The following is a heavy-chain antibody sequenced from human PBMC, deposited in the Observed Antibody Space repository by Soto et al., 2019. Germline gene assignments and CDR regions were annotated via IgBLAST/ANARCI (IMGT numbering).Heavy chain of an antibody. Sequence: QVQLQESGPGLVKPSETLSLTCTVSSDSFGTYFWSWVRQPAGKGLEGIGHIYASGRINYNPSVKSRVTMSMDTSKTQFSLNLTSVTAADTAVYYCARGSRDCSGGSCYSWDSWGQGTLVTVSS. J-gene: IGHJ5*01. CDR1: SDSFGTYF. CDR3: ARGSRDCSGGSCYSWDS. CDR2: IYASGRI. V-gene: IGHV4-4*07. D-gene: IGHD2-15*01.